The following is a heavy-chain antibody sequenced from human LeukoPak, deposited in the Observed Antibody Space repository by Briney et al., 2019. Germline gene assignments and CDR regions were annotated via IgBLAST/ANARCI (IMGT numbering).Heavy chain of an antibody. V-gene: IGHV1-69*13. D-gene: IGHD1-14*01. CDR1: GGTFSRYA. CDR2: IIPIFGTA. CDR3: ASTLDSPEGIFDY. Sequence: SVKVSCKASGGTFSRYAISWVRQAPGQGLEWMGGIIPIFGTANYAQKFQGRVTITADESTSTAYMELSSLRSEDTAVYYCASTLDSPEGIFDYWGQGTLVTVSS. J-gene: IGHJ4*02.